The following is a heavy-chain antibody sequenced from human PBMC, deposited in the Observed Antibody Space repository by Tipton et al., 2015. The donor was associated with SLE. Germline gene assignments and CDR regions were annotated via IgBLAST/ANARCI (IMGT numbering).Heavy chain of an antibody. J-gene: IGHJ6*02. Sequence: LRLSCAASGFSASGYYWSWIRQPPGKGLEWIGGINHSGSSNSNPPLKSRVTMSVDTSKNQFSLNLTSVTAADTAVYYCARLRISGVLTGSYEYGMDVWGQGTAVTVSS. CDR3: ARLRISGVLTGSYEYGMDV. CDR2: INHSGSS. V-gene: IGHV4-34*01. CDR1: GFSASGYY. D-gene: IGHD3-3*01.